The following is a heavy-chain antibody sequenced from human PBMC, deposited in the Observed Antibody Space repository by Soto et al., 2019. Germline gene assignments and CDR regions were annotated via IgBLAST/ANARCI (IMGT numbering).Heavy chain of an antibody. CDR3: AGERRAMIVVVITRAPLDY. J-gene: IGHJ4*02. CDR1: GFTFSSYA. Sequence: GGSLRLSCAASGFTFSSYAMSWVRQAPGKGLEWVSAISGSGGSTYYADSVKGRFAICRGNSKNTLYLQMNSLRAEDTAVYYCAGERRAMIVVVITRAPLDYWGQGTLVTVSS. V-gene: IGHV3-23*01. D-gene: IGHD3-22*01. CDR2: ISGSGGST.